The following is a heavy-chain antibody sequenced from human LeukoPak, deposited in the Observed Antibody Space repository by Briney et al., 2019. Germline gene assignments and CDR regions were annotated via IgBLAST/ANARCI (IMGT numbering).Heavy chain of an antibody. Sequence: SETLSLTCTVSGGSISSGGYYWSWIRQHPGKGLEWIGYIYYSGSTYYNPSLKSRVTISVDTSKNQFSLKLSSVTAADTAVYYCARGEVLLWFGELLPYWFDPWGQGTLVTVSS. D-gene: IGHD3-10*01. CDR2: IYYSGST. V-gene: IGHV4-31*03. CDR1: GGSISSGGYY. CDR3: ARGEVLLWFGELLPYWFDP. J-gene: IGHJ5*02.